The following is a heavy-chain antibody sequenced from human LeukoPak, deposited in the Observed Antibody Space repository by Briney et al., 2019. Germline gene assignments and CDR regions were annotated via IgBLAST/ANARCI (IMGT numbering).Heavy chain of an antibody. D-gene: IGHD2-15*01. J-gene: IGHJ5*02. V-gene: IGHV1-8*01. CDR1: GYTFTSYD. CDR2: MNPNSGNT. CDR3: ARTDRGGSPWPDKQYHWFDP. Sequence: ASVKVSCKASGYTFTSYDINWVRQATGQGLEWMGWMNPNSGNTGYAQKFQGRVTITADKSTSTAYMELSSLRSEDTAVYYCARTDRGGSPWPDKQYHWFDPWGQGTLVTVSS.